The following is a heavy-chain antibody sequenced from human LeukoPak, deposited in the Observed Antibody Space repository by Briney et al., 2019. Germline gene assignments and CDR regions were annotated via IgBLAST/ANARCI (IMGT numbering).Heavy chain of an antibody. CDR2: IYYSGSS. CDR3: ARGLRFLEWLLDSAPPGAFDI. V-gene: IGHV4-59*11. J-gene: IGHJ3*02. CDR1: GGSISSHY. D-gene: IGHD3-3*01. Sequence: SETLSLTCTVSGGSISSHYWSWIRQPPGKGLEWVGYIYYSGSSNYNPSLESRVTISVDTSKNQFSLKLSSVTAADTAVYYCARGLRFLEWLLDSAPPGAFDIWGQGTMVTVSS.